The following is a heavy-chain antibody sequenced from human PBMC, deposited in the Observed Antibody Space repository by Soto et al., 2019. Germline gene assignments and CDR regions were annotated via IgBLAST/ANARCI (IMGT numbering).Heavy chain of an antibody. Sequence: PGGSLRLSCAASGFTFSSYAMSWVRQAPGKGLEWVSAISGSGGSTYYADSVKGRFTISRDSSKNTLYLQMNSLRAEDTAVYYCAKDITSYYYGSGSTNWFDPWGQGTLVTVS. CDR3: AKDITSYYYGSGSTNWFDP. CDR2: ISGSGGST. V-gene: IGHV3-23*01. CDR1: GFTFSSYA. D-gene: IGHD3-10*01. J-gene: IGHJ5*02.